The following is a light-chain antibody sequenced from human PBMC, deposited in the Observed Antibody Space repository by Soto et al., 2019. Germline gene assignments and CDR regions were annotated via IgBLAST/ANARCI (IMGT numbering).Light chain of an antibody. V-gene: IGKV3D-20*02. CDR3: QQRSNWPLT. CDR1: QSVSSNY. CDR2: GAS. Sequence: EIVLTQSPGTLSLSPGERATLSYRDSQSVSSNYLAWYQQKPGQAPRLLIYGASSRATGIPDRFSGSASGTEFTLTISSLGPEDFAVYYCQQRSNWPLTFGQGTRLEI. J-gene: IGKJ5*01.